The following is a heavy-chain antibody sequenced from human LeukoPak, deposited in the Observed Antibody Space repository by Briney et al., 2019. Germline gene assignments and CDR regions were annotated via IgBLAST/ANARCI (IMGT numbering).Heavy chain of an antibody. Sequence: PGGSLRLSCAASGFTFSSSAMHWVRQAPGKGLEWVAVISYDGSNKYYADSVKGRFTISRDNTKNTLYLQMNSLRAEDTSVYYCAREGLDWYFDLWGRGTQVTVSS. CDR3: AREGLDWYFDL. J-gene: IGHJ2*01. CDR1: GFTFSSSA. V-gene: IGHV3-30-3*01. CDR2: ISYDGSNK.